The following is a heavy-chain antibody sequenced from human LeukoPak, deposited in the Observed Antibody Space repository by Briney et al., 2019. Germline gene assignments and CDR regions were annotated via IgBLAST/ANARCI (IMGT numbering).Heavy chain of an antibody. CDR1: GFTFDSYA. Sequence: GGSLRLSCRASGFTFDSYAMTWVRQAPGKGLEWVSSISGGSEDSYYADSLKGRFTISRDNSKSTLYLQMNSLSAEDTAVYYCARTIAQYSNSWLYFYYGLDVWGQGTTVTVSS. V-gene: IGHV3-23*01. D-gene: IGHD1-7*01. CDR3: ARTIAQYSNSWLYFYYGLDV. J-gene: IGHJ6*02. CDR2: ISGGSEDS.